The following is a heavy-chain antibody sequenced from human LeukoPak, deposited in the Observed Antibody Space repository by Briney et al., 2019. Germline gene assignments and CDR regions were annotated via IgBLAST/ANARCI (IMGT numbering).Heavy chain of an antibody. CDR2: IYYSGST. V-gene: IGHV4-39*01. D-gene: IGHD3-3*01. CDR1: GGSISSSSYY. J-gene: IGHJ4*02. Sequence: KPSETLSLTCTVSGGSISSSSYYWGWIRQPPGKGLEWIGSIYYSGSTYYNPSLKSRVTISVDTSKNQFSLKLSSVTAADTAVYYCGVDAIFGVVREDYWGQGTLVTVSS. CDR3: GVDAIFGVVREDY.